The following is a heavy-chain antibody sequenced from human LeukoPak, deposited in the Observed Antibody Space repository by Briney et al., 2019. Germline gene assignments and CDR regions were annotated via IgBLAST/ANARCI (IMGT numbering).Heavy chain of an antibody. CDR3: ARPSRPSWVRGAQNWFDP. Sequence: PSETLSLTCTVSGGSISSSSYYWGWIRQPPGKGLEWIGSIYYSGSTYYNPSLKSRVTISVDTSKNQFSLKLSSVTAADTAVYYCARPSRPSWVRGAQNWFDPWGQGTLVTVSS. CDR1: GGSISSSSYY. J-gene: IGHJ5*02. CDR2: IYYSGST. D-gene: IGHD3-10*01. V-gene: IGHV4-39*07.